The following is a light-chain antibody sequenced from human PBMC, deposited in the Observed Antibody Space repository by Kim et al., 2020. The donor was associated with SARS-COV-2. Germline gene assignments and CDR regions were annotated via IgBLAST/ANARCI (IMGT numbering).Light chain of an antibody. CDR2: DAT. J-gene: IGKJ1*01. CDR1: QTINNR. V-gene: IGKV3-15*01. Sequence: SPGERAALSCRTSQTINNRLVWYQQKPGQAPRLLIYDATTRATGIPARFIGSRSETDFTLTINGLQSEDFAVYYCKQSNNWPPLTFGQGTKVDIK. CDR3: KQSNNWPPLT.